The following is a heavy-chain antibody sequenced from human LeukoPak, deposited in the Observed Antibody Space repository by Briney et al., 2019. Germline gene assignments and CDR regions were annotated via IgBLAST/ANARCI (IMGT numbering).Heavy chain of an antibody. V-gene: IGHV3-33*01. CDR1: GFTFSSYG. Sequence: GGSLRLSCAASGFTFSSYGMHWVRQAPGKGLEWVAVIWYGGSNKYYADSVKGRSTISRDNSKNTLYLQMNSLRAEDTAVYYCARGGAVAGLDYWGQGTLVTVSS. D-gene: IGHD6-19*01. CDR3: ARGGAVAGLDY. J-gene: IGHJ4*02. CDR2: IWYGGSNK.